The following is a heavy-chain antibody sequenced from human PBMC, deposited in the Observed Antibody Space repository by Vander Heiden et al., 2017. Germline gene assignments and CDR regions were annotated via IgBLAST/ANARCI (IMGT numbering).Heavy chain of an antibody. CDR2: TYYSGTT. J-gene: IGHJ5*02. D-gene: IGHD3-10*01. CDR1: GGSITSGGYY. CDR3: GGGGVGSGGFDP. V-gene: IGHV4-31*03. Sequence: QVQLQESGPGLVKPSQTLSLTCNVSGGSITSGGYYWSWIRQHPGKGLEWIGYTYYSGTTNNNPTFKSRVTISVETFNNQFSLRLGSVAAGETAVYYGGGGGVGSGGFDPWGQGTLVTVSS.